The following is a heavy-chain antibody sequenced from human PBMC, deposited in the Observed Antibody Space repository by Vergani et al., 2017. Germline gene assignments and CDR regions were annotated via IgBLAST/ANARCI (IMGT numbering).Heavy chain of an antibody. CDR1: GYSFTSYW. D-gene: IGHD6-13*01. CDR3: ARGKAGAGGDAVDI. CDR2: IYPGDSET. J-gene: IGHJ3*02. V-gene: IGHV5-51*03. Sequence: EVQLVQSGAEVKKSGEPLKISCKGSGYSFTSYWIGWVRQMPGKGLEWMGIIYPGDSETRYSPSFQGQVTVSADKAISTAYLQGRSLKASDSAMCYCARGKAGAGGDAVDIWGQGTMVTVSS.